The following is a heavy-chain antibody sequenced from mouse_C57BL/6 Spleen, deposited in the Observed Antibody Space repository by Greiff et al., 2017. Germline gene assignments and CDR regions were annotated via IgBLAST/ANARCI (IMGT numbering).Heavy chain of an antibody. V-gene: IGHV1-26*01. CDR3: AREGN. CDR2: INPNNGGT. CDR1: GYTFTDYY. J-gene: IGHJ2*01. Sequence: EVMLVESGPELVKPGASVKISCKASGYTFTDYYMNWVKQSHGKSLEWIGDINPNNGGTSYNQKFKGKATLTVDKSSSTAYMELRSLTSEDSAVYYCAREGNWGQGTTLTVSS.